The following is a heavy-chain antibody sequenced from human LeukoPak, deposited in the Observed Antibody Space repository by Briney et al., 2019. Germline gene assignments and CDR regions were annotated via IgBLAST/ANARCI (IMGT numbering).Heavy chain of an antibody. J-gene: IGHJ3*02. CDR1: GFTLSTCG. D-gene: IGHD6-19*01. Sequence: GGSLRLSCAASGFTLSTCGMHWVRQAPGKGLEWVAVIWYDGSNKYYADSVKGRFTISRDHSQNTLDLQMNSLRVEDTAVYYCARVGEQWLVIDAFDIWGQGTMVTVSS. CDR2: IWYDGSNK. V-gene: IGHV3-33*08. CDR3: ARVGEQWLVIDAFDI.